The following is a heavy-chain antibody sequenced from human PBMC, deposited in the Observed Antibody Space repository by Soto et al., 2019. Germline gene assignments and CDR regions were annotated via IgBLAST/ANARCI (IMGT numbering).Heavy chain of an antibody. J-gene: IGHJ2*01. CDR3: AHTLRGVVVIINDWYFDL. CDR1: GFSLSTSGVG. Sequence: QITLKESGPPLVKPTQTLTLTCTFSGFSLSTSGVGVGWIRQPPGKALEWLALIYWNDDKRYSPSLKSRLTITKDTSKNQVVLTMTNMDPVDTATYYCAHTLRGVVVIINDWYFDLWGRGTLVTVSS. D-gene: IGHD3-22*01. CDR2: IYWNDDK. V-gene: IGHV2-5*01.